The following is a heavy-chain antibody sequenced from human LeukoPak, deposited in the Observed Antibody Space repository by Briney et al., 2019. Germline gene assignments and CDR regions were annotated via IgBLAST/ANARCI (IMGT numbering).Heavy chain of an antibody. Sequence: SETLSLTCTVSGGSLRSYYWSWIRQPAGKGLEWIGRIYTSGSTNYNPSLKSRVTMSVDTSKNQFSLKLSSVTAVDTAVYYCARGNSGSYYYYGMDVWGQGTTVTVSS. D-gene: IGHD1-26*01. CDR3: ARGNSGSYYYYGMDV. CDR1: GGSLRSYY. J-gene: IGHJ6*02. CDR2: IYTSGST. V-gene: IGHV4-4*07.